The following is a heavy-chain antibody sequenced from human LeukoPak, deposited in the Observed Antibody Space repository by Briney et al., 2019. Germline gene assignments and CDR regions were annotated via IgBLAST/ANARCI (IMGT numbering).Heavy chain of an antibody. V-gene: IGHV1-8*01. Sequence: ASVKVSCKASGYTFTSYDINWVRQATGQGLEWMGWMNPKSGNTGYAQKFQGRVTMTRDTSISTAYMELGSLRSEDTAVYYCASGGEDYGDYVIGYWGQGTLVTVSS. CDR3: ASGGEDYGDYVIGY. J-gene: IGHJ4*02. CDR1: GYTFTSYD. CDR2: MNPKSGNT. D-gene: IGHD4-17*01.